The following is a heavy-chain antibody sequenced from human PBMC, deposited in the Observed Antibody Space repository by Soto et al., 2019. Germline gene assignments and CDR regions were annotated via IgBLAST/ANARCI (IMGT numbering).Heavy chain of an antibody. V-gene: IGHV4-34*01. D-gene: IGHD6-6*01. J-gene: IGHJ6*02. Sequence: AVDGGSCVDYDWSWIRKTPGKGLEWIGEINHSGSTNYNPSLKSRVTISVDTSKNQFSLKLSSVTAADTAVYYCARGEYSSSPQIYYGLDVWGQGTTVPGSS. CDR2: INHSGST. CDR1: GGSCVDYD. CDR3: ARGEYSSSPQIYYGLDV.